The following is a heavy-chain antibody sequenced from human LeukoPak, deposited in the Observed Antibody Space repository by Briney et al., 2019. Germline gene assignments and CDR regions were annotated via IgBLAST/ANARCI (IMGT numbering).Heavy chain of an antibody. V-gene: IGHV1-8*01. CDR3: ARCGAAVTTHFSH. Sequence: ASVKVSCKASGYTFTSYDINWVRQATGQGLEWMGWMNPNSGNTGYAQKFQGRVTITADKSTSTAYMELSSLRSEDTAVYYCARCGAAVTTHFSHWGQGTLVTVSS. J-gene: IGHJ4*02. D-gene: IGHD4-17*01. CDR2: MNPNSGNT. CDR1: GYTFTSYD.